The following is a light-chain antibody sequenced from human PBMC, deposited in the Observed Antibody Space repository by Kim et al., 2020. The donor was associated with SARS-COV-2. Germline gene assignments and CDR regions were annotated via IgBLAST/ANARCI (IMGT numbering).Light chain of an antibody. CDR2: DVS. V-gene: IGLV2-14*03. CDR1: SRDVGGYNY. CDR3: SSYTSSSTGVV. Sequence: QSITNSCTGTSRDVGGYNYVSWYQQHPGKAPKLMIYDVSNRPSGVSNRFSGSKSGNTASLTISGLQAEDEADYYCSSYTSSSTGVVFGGGTQLTVL. J-gene: IGLJ2*01.